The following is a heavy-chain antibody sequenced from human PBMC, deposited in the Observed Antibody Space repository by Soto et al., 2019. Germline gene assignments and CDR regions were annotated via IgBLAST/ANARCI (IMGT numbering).Heavy chain of an antibody. D-gene: IGHD5-18*01. CDR2: ISGSGGST. Sequence: PGGSLRLSCAASGFTFSNYAMSWVRQAPGKGLEWVSAISGSGGSTYYADSVKGRFTISRDNSKNTLYLQMNSLRAEDTAVYYCARESYGYSNAYYYYGMDVWGQGTTVTVSS. CDR3: ARESYGYSNAYYYYGMDV. V-gene: IGHV3-23*01. CDR1: GFTFSNYA. J-gene: IGHJ6*02.